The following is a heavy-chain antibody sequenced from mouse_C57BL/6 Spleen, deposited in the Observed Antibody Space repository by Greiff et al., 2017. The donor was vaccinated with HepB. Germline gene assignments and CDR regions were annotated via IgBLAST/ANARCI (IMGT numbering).Heavy chain of an antibody. CDR2: ISDGGSYT. D-gene: IGHD3-2*02. Sequence: EVKLVESGGGLVKPGGSLKLSCAASGFTFSSYAMSWVRQTPEKRLEWVATISDGGSYTYYPDNVKGRFTISRDNAKNNLYLQMSNLKSEDTAMYYCAGDSSGYVFLYYAMDYWGQGTSVTVSS. CDR1: GFTFSSYA. J-gene: IGHJ4*01. CDR3: AGDSSGYVFLYYAMDY. V-gene: IGHV5-4*01.